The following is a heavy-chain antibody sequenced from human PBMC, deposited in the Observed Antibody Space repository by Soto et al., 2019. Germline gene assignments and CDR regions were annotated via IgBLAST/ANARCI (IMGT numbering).Heavy chain of an antibody. CDR1: GFTFSSYG. CDR3: ARSYDFWSGYYPNWFDP. D-gene: IGHD3-3*01. J-gene: IGHJ5*02. Sequence: QMQLVESGGGVVQPGRSLRLSCAASGFTFSSYGMHWVRQAPGKGLEWVAVIWYDGSNKYYADSVKGRFTISRDNSKNTLYLQMNSLRAEDTAVYYCARSYDFWSGYYPNWFDPWGQGTLVTVSS. CDR2: IWYDGSNK. V-gene: IGHV3-33*01.